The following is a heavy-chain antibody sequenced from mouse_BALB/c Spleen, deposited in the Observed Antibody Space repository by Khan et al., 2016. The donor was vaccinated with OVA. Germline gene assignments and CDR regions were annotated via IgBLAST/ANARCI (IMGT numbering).Heavy chain of an antibody. J-gene: IGHJ2*01. CDR3: ARNREPDYFDY. Sequence: QVQLQQSGPGLVAPSQSLSITCTVSGFSLTSHGVHWVRQPPGKGLEWLGVIWAGGSTNYNSALMSRLGISKDSSQSQVFLNMNSLQTDDTAMYYCARNREPDYFDYWGQGTTLTVSS. V-gene: IGHV2-9*02. CDR2: IWAGGST. CDR1: GFSLTSHG.